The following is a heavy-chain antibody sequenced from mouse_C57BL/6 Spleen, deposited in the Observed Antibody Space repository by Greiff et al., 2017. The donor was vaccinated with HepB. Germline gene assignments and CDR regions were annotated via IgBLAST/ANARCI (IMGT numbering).Heavy chain of an antibody. J-gene: IGHJ1*03. CDR1: GYTFTSYW. V-gene: IGHV1-64*01. Sequence: QVQLQQPGAELVKPGASVKLSCKASGYTFTSYWMHWVKQRPGQGLEWIGMIHPNSGSTNYNEKFKSKATLTVDKSSSTAYMQLSSLTAEDSAVYCCARDDYDWYFDVWGTGTTVTVSS. CDR3: ARDDYDWYFDV. CDR2: IHPNSGST. D-gene: IGHD2-4*01.